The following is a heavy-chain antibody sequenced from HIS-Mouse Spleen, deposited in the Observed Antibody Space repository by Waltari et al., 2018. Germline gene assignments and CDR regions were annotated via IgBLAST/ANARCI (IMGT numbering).Heavy chain of an antibody. Sequence: EVQLVESGGGLVQPGGSLRLYCAASGFPVSSTYMSWVRQAPGKGLEWVSVIYSGGSTYYADSVKGRFTISRDNSKNTLYLQMNSLRAEDTAVYYCARDIKAAACWGQGTLVTVSS. D-gene: IGHD6-13*01. CDR2: IYSGGST. CDR3: ARDIKAAAC. J-gene: IGHJ4*02. CDR1: GFPVSSTY. V-gene: IGHV3-66*01.